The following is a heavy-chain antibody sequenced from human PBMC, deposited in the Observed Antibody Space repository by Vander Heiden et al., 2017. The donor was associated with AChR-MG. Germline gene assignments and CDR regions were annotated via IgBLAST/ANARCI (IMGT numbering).Heavy chain of an antibody. CDR2: ISGSGGST. CDR1: GFTFSSYA. V-gene: IGHV3-23*01. CDR3: AKRWDILTGYLYFDY. D-gene: IGHD3-9*01. J-gene: IGHJ4*02. Sequence: EVQLLESGGGLVQPGGSLRLSCAASGFTFSSYAMSWVRPAQGKGLEWVSAISGSGGSTYYADSVKGRFTISRDNSKNTLYLQMNSLRAEDTAVYYCAKRWDILTGYLYFDYWGQGTLVTVSS.